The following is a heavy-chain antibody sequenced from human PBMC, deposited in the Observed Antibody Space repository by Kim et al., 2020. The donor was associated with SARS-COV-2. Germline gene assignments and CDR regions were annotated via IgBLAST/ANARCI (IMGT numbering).Heavy chain of an antibody. Sequence: GGSLRLSCAASGFTFSDYDMTWIRQAPGKGLEWVSFISSSGITIYYADSVKGRFTISRDNAKKTLYLQMNSLRAEDTAVYYCARGYSSGWFDYWGQGTLVTVSS. V-gene: IGHV3-11*01. J-gene: IGHJ4*02. CDR1: GFTFSDYD. CDR2: ISSSGITI. D-gene: IGHD6-19*01. CDR3: ARGYSSGWFDY.